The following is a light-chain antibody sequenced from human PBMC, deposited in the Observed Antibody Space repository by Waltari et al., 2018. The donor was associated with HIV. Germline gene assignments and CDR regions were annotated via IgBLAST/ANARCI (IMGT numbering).Light chain of an antibody. CDR2: DAS. CDR3: QQLHTYPHS. V-gene: IGKV1-9*01. J-gene: IGKJ4*01. CDR1: QGISTS. Sequence: DIQLTQSPSFLSASLKDRVTITCLTSQGISTSLAWYQQRPGQAPELLIYDASVLHTGVPSRFSGRGSGTRFTLTISSLQPDDFGVYYCQQLHTYPHSFGGGTNVE.